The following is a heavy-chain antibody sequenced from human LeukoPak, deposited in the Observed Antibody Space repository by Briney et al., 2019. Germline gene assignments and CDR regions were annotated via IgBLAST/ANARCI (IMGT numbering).Heavy chain of an antibody. Sequence: GASVKVSCKASGYTFTGYYMHWVRQAPGQGLEWMGWINPNSGGTNYAQKFQGRVTMTRNTSISTAYMELSSLRSEDTAVYYCARKRRGGVIDYWGQGTLVTVSS. CDR3: ARKRRGGVIDY. V-gene: IGHV1-2*02. D-gene: IGHD3-16*01. CDR2: INPNSGGT. CDR1: GYTFTGYY. J-gene: IGHJ4*02.